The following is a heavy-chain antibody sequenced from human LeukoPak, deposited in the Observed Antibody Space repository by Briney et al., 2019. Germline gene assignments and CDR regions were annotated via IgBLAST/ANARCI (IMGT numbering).Heavy chain of an antibody. V-gene: IGHV3-23*01. Sequence: GGSLRLSCAASGFTFDDYGMSWVRQGPGKGLEWVSAISGSSGSTYYADSVKGRFTISRDNSKNTLYLQMNGLRAEDTAVYYCAKAAGTYAYYFDYWGQGTLVTVSS. D-gene: IGHD1-1*01. CDR2: ISGSSGST. CDR3: AKAAGTYAYYFDY. J-gene: IGHJ4*02. CDR1: GFTFDDYG.